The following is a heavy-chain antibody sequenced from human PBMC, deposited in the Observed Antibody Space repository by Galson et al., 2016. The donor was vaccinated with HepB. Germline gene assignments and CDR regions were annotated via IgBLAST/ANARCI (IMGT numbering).Heavy chain of an antibody. V-gene: IGHV3-9*01. CDR1: GFTFEDYA. J-gene: IGHJ4*01. CDR2: IHRNPVMI. D-gene: IGHD6-19*01. Sequence: SLRLACAASGFTFEDYAIHWVRLVPGKALQGVSRIHRNPVMIGYADSAKGRFTITRDNAKNSVYLQMDFVRVEDTARYHCVKDYGEWLGAFDSWGQGVLVIVSS. CDR3: VKDYGEWLGAFDS.